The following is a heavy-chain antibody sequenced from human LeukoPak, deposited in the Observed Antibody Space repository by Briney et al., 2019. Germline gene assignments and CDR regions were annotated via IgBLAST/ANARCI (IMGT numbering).Heavy chain of an antibody. CDR1: GFTFSSYV. D-gene: IGHD3-10*01. V-gene: IGHV3-33*06. CDR2: IWYDGSNK. Sequence: GGSLRLSCAASGFTFSSYVIHWVRQAPGKGLEWVAIIWYDGSNKYYADSVKGRFTISRDNSKNTLYLQMNSLRAEDTAVYYCANLVTRSGGYWGQGTLVTVSS. J-gene: IGHJ4*02. CDR3: ANLVTRSGGY.